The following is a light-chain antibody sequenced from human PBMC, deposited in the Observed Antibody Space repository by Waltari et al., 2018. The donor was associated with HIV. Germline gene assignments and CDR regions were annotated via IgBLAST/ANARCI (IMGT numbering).Light chain of an antibody. Sequence: DIVITHSPDSLALSLGVRATINCNSTQSLLYTSNNKNCLAWYQQKPGQPPKLLIYWASTRESGVPDRFSGSESETDFTLTISGLQAEDVAVYYCQQFYSSPLTFGQGTSLEIK. CDR2: WAS. J-gene: IGKJ2*01. CDR3: QQFYSSPLT. CDR1: QSLLYTSNNKNC. V-gene: IGKV4-1*01.